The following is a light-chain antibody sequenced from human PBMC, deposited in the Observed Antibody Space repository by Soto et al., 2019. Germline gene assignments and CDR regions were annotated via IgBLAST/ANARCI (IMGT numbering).Light chain of an antibody. Sequence: FRQSPATLSLSTGERATLSCRASQSVSSSYLAWYQQKPGQAPRLLIYGASSRATGIPDRFSGSGSGTDFTLTISRLEPEDFAVYYCQQYGSSPQATFGQGTRLEIK. CDR3: QQYGSSPQAT. V-gene: IGKV3-20*01. CDR2: GAS. CDR1: QSVSSSY. J-gene: IGKJ5*01.